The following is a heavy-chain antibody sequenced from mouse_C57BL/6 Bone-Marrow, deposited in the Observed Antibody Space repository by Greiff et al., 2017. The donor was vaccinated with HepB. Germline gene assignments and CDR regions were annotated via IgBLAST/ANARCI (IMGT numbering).Heavy chain of an antibody. CDR3: ARHYYGPFAY. Sequence: DVKLVESGGGLVKPGGSLKLSCAASGFTFSSYTMSWVRQTPEKRLEWVATISGGGGNTYYPDSVKGRFTISRDNAKNTLYLQMSSLRSEDTALYYCARHYYGPFAYWGQGTLVTVSA. D-gene: IGHD1-1*01. J-gene: IGHJ3*01. CDR1: GFTFSSYT. V-gene: IGHV5-9*01. CDR2: ISGGGGNT.